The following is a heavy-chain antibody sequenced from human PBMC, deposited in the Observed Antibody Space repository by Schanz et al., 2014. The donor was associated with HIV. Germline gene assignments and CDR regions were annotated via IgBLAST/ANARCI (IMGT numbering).Heavy chain of an antibody. Sequence: QVQLVGSGGGVVQPGRSLRLSCAASGFTFSSYAMHWVRQAPGKGLEWEAVISYDGSNKNYADSVKGRFTISRDNSKNTLYLQMNSLRAEDTAVYYCARDVSHDSSGHYSDYYYGMDVWGQGTTVTVSS. CDR1: GFTFSSYA. D-gene: IGHD3-22*01. J-gene: IGHJ6*02. CDR3: ARDVSHDSSGHYSDYYYGMDV. V-gene: IGHV3-30-3*01. CDR2: ISYDGSNK.